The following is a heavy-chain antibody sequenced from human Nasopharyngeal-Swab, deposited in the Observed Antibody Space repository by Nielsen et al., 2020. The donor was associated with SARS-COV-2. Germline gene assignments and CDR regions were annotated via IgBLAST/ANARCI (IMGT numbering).Heavy chain of an antibody. Sequence: SETLSLTCDVSDVSIVSGGYSWSWIRQPPGKGLECIGYMYFSGNSYYNPSFKSRVTISGDRSKNQFSLKMTSVTAADTAIYYCARAGAYDFWSLDVWGQGTTVTVSS. CDR1: DVSIVSGGYS. CDR2: MYFSGNS. V-gene: IGHV4-30-2*01. CDR3: ARAGAYDFWSLDV. D-gene: IGHD3-3*01. J-gene: IGHJ6*01.